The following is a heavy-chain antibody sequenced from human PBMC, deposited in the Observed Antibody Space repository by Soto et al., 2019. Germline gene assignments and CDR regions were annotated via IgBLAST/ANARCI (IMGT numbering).Heavy chain of an antibody. CDR2: IYYSGST. Sequence: QVQLQESGPGLVKPSETLSPTCTVSGGSISSYYWSWIRQPPGKGLEWIGYIYYSGSTNYNPSLKRRVTISVDTSKNQFSLKLSSVTAADTAVYYCARLPRAGWNYYYYYYMDVWGKGTTVTVSS. CDR1: GGSISSYY. J-gene: IGHJ6*03. CDR3: ARLPRAGWNYYYYYYMDV. D-gene: IGHD2-15*01. V-gene: IGHV4-59*08.